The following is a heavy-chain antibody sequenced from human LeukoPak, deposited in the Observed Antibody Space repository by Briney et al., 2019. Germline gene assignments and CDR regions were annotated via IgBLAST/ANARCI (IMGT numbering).Heavy chain of an antibody. V-gene: IGHV3-30*18. J-gene: IGHJ3*02. CDR3: AKAEAAAEAFDI. D-gene: IGHD6-13*01. Sequence: GGFLRLSCAASGLTFSSYSMHWVRQAPGKGLEWVAVISYDGSNKYYADSVKVRFTISRDNSKNTLYLQMNSLRAEDTAVYYCAKAEAAAEAFDIWGQGTMVTVPS. CDR2: ISYDGSNK. CDR1: GLTFSSYS.